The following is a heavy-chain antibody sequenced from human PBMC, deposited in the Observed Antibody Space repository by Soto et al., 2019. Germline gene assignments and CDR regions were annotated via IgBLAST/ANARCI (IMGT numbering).Heavy chain of an antibody. CDR3: AYTGFHTLWFDP. Sequence: GGSLRLSCVVSGLNFNDAWMSWVRQAPGKGLEWVGRIISRRGGETADYAAPVKDRCVISRDDSRNSVYLQLNSLKSEDTGVYYCAYTGFHTLWFDPWGQGSLGTVSS. CDR2: IISRRGGETA. V-gene: IGHV3-15*01. J-gene: IGHJ5*02. CDR1: GLNFNDAW.